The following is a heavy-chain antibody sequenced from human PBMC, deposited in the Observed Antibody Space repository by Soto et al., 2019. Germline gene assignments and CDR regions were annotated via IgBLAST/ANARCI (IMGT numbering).Heavy chain of an antibody. J-gene: IGHJ4*02. D-gene: IGHD6-13*01. V-gene: IGHV3-30-3*01. CDR2: ISYDGSNK. Sequence: GGSLRLSCAASGFTFSSYAMHWVRQAPGKGLEWVAVISYDGSNKYYADSVKGRFTISRDNSKNTLYLQMNSLRAEDTAVYYCARDRWEQLVRPPYYFDYWGQGTLVTVSS. CDR1: GFTFSSYA. CDR3: ARDRWEQLVRPPYYFDY.